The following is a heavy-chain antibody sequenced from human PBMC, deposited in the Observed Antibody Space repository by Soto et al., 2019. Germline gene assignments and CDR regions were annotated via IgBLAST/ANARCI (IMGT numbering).Heavy chain of an antibody. CDR2: ISSSSSTI. CDR3: ARIPLITPVSPGSRGGMDV. D-gene: IGHD6-13*01. J-gene: IGHJ6*02. V-gene: IGHV3-48*02. CDR1: GFTFSSYS. Sequence: GGSLRLSCAASGFTFSSYSMNWVRQAPGKGLEWVSYISSSSSTIYYADSVKGRFTISRDNAKNSLYLQMNSLRDEDTAVYYCARIPLITPVSPGSRGGMDVWGQGTTVTVSS.